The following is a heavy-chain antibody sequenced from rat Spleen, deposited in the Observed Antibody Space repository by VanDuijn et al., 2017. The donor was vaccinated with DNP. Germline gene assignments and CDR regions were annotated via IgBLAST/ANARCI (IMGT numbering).Heavy chain of an antibody. Sequence: EVQLVESGGGLVQPGRSLKLSCAASGFTFRDHNMAWVRQAPKKGLEWVATISYDGSSTYYRDSVKGRFIISRNNAKSTLYLQMNSLRSEDTATYYCTRDLGYWGRGVMVTVSS. V-gene: IGHV5-7*01. J-gene: IGHJ2*01. CDR1: GFTFRDHN. CDR3: TRDLGY. CDR2: ISYDGSST.